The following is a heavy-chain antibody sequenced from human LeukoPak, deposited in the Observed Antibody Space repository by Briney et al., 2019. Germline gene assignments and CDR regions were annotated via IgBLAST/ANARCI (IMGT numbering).Heavy chain of an antibody. J-gene: IGHJ3*02. Sequence: SETLSLTCTVSGGSISSYYWSWIRQPPGKGLEWIGYIYYSGSTKYNPSLKSRVTISVDTSKNQFSLKLSSVTAADTAVYYCARDGLGGIAAAGMGAFDIWGQGTMVTVSS. V-gene: IGHV4-59*01. CDR2: IYYSGST. D-gene: IGHD6-13*01. CDR1: GGSISSYY. CDR3: ARDGLGGIAAAGMGAFDI.